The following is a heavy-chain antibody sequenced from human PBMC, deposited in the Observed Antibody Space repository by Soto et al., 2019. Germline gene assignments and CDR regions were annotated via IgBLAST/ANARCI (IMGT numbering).Heavy chain of an antibody. CDR2: IYHGGNT. CDR3: ARAVVPLAYFDY. V-gene: IGHV4-30-2*01. Sequence: QLQLQESGSGLVKPSQTLSLTCVVSGGSISSGGYSWSWIRQPPGKGLEWIGYIYHGGNTYYNPSLKTRVSISVDTSKNQFSLKLNSVTAADTAVYYCARAVVPLAYFDYWGQGTLVTVSS. D-gene: IGHD2-21*01. J-gene: IGHJ4*02. CDR1: GGSISSGGYS.